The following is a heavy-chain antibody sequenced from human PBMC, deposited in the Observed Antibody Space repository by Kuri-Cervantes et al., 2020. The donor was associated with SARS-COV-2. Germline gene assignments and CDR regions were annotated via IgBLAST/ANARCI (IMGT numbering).Heavy chain of an antibody. CDR3: ARKIGGGYCSGGSCWGMDV. D-gene: IGHD2-15*01. V-gene: IGHV1-69*13. Sequence: SVKVSCKASGGTFSSYAIGWVRQAPGQGLEWMGGIIPIFGTANYAQKFQGRVTITADESTSTAYMELSSLRSEDTAVYYCARKIGGGYCSGGSCWGMDVWGQGTTVTVSS. CDR1: GGTFSSYA. CDR2: IIPIFGTA. J-gene: IGHJ6*02.